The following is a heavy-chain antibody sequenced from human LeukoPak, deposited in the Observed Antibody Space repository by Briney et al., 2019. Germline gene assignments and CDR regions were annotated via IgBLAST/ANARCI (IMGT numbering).Heavy chain of an antibody. CDR1: GGSISSYY. CDR3: ARGRGSTRGYYYYYMDV. CDR2: IYYSGST. Sequence: SETLSLTCTVSGGSISSYYWSWIRQPPGKGLEWIGYIYYSGSTNYNPSLKSRVTISVDTSKNQFSLKLSSVTAADTAVYYCARGRGSTRGYYYYYMDVWGKGTTVTVSS. J-gene: IGHJ6*03. V-gene: IGHV4-59*01. D-gene: IGHD2-2*01.